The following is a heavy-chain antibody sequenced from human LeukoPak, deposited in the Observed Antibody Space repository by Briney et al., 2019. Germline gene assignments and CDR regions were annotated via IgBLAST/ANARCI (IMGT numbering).Heavy chain of an antibody. V-gene: IGHV3-23*01. D-gene: IGHD5-24*01. CDR1: GSGFTFGNFA. J-gene: IGHJ4*02. CDR3: AREGGRRDGYKNYFDY. CDR2: ISGSGYYT. Sequence: PGGSLRLSCEASGSGFTFGNFAMSWVRQAPGKGLEWVSGISGSGYYTYYADSVKGRFTISRDNSKNTLYIQMNSLRAEDTAVYYCAREGGRRDGYKNYFDYWGQGTLVTVSS.